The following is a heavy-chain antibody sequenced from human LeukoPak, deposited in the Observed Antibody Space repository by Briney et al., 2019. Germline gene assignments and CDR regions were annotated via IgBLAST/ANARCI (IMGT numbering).Heavy chain of an antibody. Sequence: SQTLSLTCTVSGGSISSGGYYWSWIRQHPGKGLEWIGYIYYSGSTYYNPSLKSRVTISVDTSKNQFSLKLSSVTAADTAVYYCATGYCSSTSCPHNWFDPWAREPWSPSPQ. J-gene: IGHJ5*02. CDR1: GGSISSGGYY. CDR2: IYYSGST. CDR3: ATGYCSSTSCPHNWFDP. V-gene: IGHV4-31*03. D-gene: IGHD2-2*01.